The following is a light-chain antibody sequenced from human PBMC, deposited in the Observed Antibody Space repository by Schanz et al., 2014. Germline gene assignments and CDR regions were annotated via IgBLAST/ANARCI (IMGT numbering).Light chain of an antibody. V-gene: IGKV3-20*01. CDR1: QSVTSTY. CDR3: QQFGKLPWT. CDR2: AAS. Sequence: EIVLTQSPGTLSLSPGERATLSCRASQSVTSTYLAWYQQKPGQAPRLLIYAASIRAIGIPDRFSGSGSGTDFTLNNRRMEAEEFGVFYCQQFGKLPWTFGQGTKVEIK. J-gene: IGKJ1*01.